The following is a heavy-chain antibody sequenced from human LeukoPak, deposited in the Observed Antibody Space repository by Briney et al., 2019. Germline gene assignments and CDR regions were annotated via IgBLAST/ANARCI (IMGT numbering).Heavy chain of an antibody. J-gene: IGHJ4*02. CDR2: ISGSGGST. CDR3: AKDITMVRGVFDY. CDR1: GFTFSSYA. V-gene: IGHV3-23*01. Sequence: GGSLRLSCVASGFTFSSYAMSWVRQAPGKGLEWVSAISGSGGSTYYADSVKGRFTISRDNSKNTLYLQMNSLRAEDTAVYYCAKDITMVRGVFDYWGQGTLVTVSS. D-gene: IGHD3-10*01.